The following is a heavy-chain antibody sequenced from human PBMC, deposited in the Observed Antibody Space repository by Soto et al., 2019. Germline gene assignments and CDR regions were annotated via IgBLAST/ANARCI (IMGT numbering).Heavy chain of an antibody. CDR1: GFTFSSYG. CDR2: ISYDGSNK. J-gene: IGHJ6*02. D-gene: IGHD5-18*01. Sequence: QVQLVESGGGVVQPGRSLRLSCAASGFTFSSYGMHWVRQAPGKGLEWVAVISYDGSNKYYADSVKGRFTISRDNSKNTLYLQMNSLRAEDTAVYYCAKDVGYSYGPYYYYCMDVWGQGTTVTVSS. V-gene: IGHV3-30*18. CDR3: AKDVGYSYGPYYYYCMDV.